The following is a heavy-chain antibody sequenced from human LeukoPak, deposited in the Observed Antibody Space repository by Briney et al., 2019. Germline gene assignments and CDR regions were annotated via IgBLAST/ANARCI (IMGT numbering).Heavy chain of an antibody. Sequence: ASVKDSCKASGYTFTSYYMHWVRQAPGQGLGWMGIINPSGGSTSYAQKFQGRVTMTRDMSTSTVYMELSSLRSEDTAVYYCARAYSSGNNWFDPWGQGTLVTVSS. V-gene: IGHV1-46*01. D-gene: IGHD6-19*01. CDR3: ARAYSSGNNWFDP. CDR2: INPSGGST. CDR1: GYTFTSYY. J-gene: IGHJ5*02.